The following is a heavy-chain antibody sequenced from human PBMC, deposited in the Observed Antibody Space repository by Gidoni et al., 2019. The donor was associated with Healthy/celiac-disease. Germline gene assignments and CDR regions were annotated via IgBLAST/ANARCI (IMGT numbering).Heavy chain of an antibody. CDR2: INSDGSST. J-gene: IGHJ4*02. CDR3: ARAALPTVTTPQSPDY. D-gene: IGHD4-17*01. V-gene: IGHV3-74*01. CDR1: GFTFSSYW. Sequence: EVQLVESGGGLVQPGGSLRLSCAAAGFTFSSYWMHWVRQAPGKGLVWVSRINSDGSSTSYADSVKGRFTISRDNAKNTLYLQMNSLRAEDTAVYYCARAALPTVTTPQSPDYWGQGTLVTVSS.